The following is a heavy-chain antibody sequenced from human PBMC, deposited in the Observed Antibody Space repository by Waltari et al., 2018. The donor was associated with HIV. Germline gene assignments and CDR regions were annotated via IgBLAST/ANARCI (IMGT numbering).Heavy chain of an antibody. Sequence: LEWVSYISSSSSTIYYADSVKGRFTISRDNAKNSLYLQMNSLRAEDTAVYYCARDFTYYDFWSGPNPYYFDYWCQGTLVTVSS. CDR3: ARDFTYYDFWSGPNPYYFDY. J-gene: IGHJ4*02. CDR2: ISSSSSTI. D-gene: IGHD3-3*01. V-gene: IGHV3-48*01.